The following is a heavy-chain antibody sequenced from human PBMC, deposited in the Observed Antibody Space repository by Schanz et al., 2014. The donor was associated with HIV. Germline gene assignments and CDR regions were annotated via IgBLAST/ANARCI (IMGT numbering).Heavy chain of an antibody. D-gene: IGHD2-15*01. CDR3: ALSRPSGYGGSWYFDL. J-gene: IGHJ2*01. CDR1: GFTFSSYA. Sequence: QLVESGGGLAQPGGSLRLSCAASGFTFSSYAMSWVRQAPGKGLEWVSAISGSSITYSADSVKGRFTISRDNSKNTLYLQMNSLRAEDTAVYYCALSRPSGYGGSWYFDLWGRGTLVAVSS. CDR2: ISGSSIT. V-gene: IGHV3-23*04.